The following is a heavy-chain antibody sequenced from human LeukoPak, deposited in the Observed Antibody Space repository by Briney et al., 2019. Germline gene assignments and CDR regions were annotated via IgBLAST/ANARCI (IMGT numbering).Heavy chain of an antibody. CDR2: LNENGGNT. CDR1: GFTFNIYA. V-gene: IGHV3-23*01. J-gene: IGHJ4*02. D-gene: IGHD2-15*01. Sequence: PGGSLRLSCAACGFTFNIYAMSWVRQAPGKGLAWVAGLNENGGNTYYADSVKGRFTISRDNSENTLFLQISSLRAEDTAIYYCVRDFSCRGCSCPLFDSWGQGTLVTVSS. CDR3: VRDFSCRGCSCPLFDS.